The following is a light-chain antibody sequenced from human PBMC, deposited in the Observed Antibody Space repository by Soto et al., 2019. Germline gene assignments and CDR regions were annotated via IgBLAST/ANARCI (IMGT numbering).Light chain of an antibody. CDR2: SDN. CDR3: AAWDDSLNAVV. V-gene: IGLV1-44*01. Sequence: QPVLTQTPSASGTPGQRVTISCSGSNSNIGRNTVNWYQQLPGTAPKLLIYSDNQWPSGVPDRFSGSKSGTSASLAISGLQFEDEADYYCAAWDDSLNAVVFGGGTKVTVL. CDR1: NSNIGRNT. J-gene: IGLJ2*01.